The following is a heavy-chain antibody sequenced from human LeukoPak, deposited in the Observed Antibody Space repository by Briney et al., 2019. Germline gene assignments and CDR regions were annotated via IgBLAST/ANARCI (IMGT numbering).Heavy chain of an antibody. D-gene: IGHD2-2*01. CDR1: GFFFSSHG. CDR2: ISFDGKNK. CDR3: ARDIFQRSTHDDDPEDIVVVPAAIGWFDP. Sequence: PGGSLRLSCATSGFFFSSHGLHWVRQAPGQGLEWLAVISFDGKNKFYADSVKGRFTISRDNPRNTLYLQMNSLRAEDTAVYYCARDIFQRSTHDDDPEDIVVVPAAIGWFDPWGQGTLVIVSS. J-gene: IGHJ5*02. V-gene: IGHV3-30*04.